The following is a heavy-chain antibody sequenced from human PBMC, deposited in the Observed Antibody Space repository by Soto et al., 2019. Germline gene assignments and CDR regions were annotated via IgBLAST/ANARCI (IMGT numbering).Heavy chain of an antibody. D-gene: IGHD6-19*01. CDR2: IYPGDSDT. V-gene: IGHV5-51*01. CDR3: ARQRIAVAGDAFDT. Sequence: GESLKISCKGSGYSFTSYWIGWVRQMPGKGLEWMGIIYPGDSDTRYSPSFQGQVTISADKSISTASLPWSSLKASYTDTYYCARQRIAVAGDAFDTWGQGTMVTVSS. J-gene: IGHJ3*02. CDR1: GYSFTSYW.